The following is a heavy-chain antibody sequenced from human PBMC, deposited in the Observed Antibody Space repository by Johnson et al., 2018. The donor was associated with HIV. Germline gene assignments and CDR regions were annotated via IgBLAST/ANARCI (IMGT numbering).Heavy chain of an antibody. J-gene: IGHJ3*02. V-gene: IGHV3-13*01. CDR2: IDTDGDT. Sequence: VQLVESGGGLAQPGGSLKVSCAASGFNFTNYWMSWVRQTTGRGLEWVSEIDTDGDTYYPGSVKGRFTISRDNSKNTLYLQMKSLRAEDTAVYYCARVQLNLGNLLWFGELNTPRAFDIWGQGTMVTVSS. CDR3: ARVQLNLGNLLWFGELNTPRAFDI. D-gene: IGHD3-10*01. CDR1: GFNFTNYW.